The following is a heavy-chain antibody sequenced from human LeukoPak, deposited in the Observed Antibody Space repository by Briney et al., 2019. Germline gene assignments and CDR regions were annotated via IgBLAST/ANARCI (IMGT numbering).Heavy chain of an antibody. CDR1: GFIFNKCA. V-gene: IGHV3-30-3*01. J-gene: IGHJ4*02. Sequence: GGSLRLSCAASGFIFNKCAMSWVRQAPGKGLEWVAVISYDGSNKYYADSVKGRFTISRDNSKNTLYLQMNSLRAEDTAVYYCARDPQWLTYFDYWGQGTLVTVSS. CDR2: ISYDGSNK. D-gene: IGHD6-19*01. CDR3: ARDPQWLTYFDY.